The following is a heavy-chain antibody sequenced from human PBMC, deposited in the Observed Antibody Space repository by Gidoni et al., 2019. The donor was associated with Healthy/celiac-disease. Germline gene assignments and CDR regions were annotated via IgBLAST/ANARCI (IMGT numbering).Heavy chain of an antibody. J-gene: IGHJ3*02. V-gene: IGHV4-39*01. CDR2: IYYSGST. CDR3: ARLPEVPDYDIFTGYHHDAFDI. D-gene: IGHD3-9*01. CDR1: GGSISSSSHY. Sequence: QLPLQESGPGLVQPSETLSLTCTVSGGSISSSSHYWGWLRQPPGKGLEWIGSIYYSGSTYYTPSLKSRVTISVDTSKNQFSLKLSSVTAADTTVYYCARLPEVPDYDIFTGYHHDAFDIWGQGTMVTVSS.